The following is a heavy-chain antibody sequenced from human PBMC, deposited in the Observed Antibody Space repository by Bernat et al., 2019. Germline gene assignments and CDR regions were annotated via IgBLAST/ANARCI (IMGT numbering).Heavy chain of an antibody. Sequence: EVQLVESGGGLVQPGGSLRLSCAASGFTFSSYWMSWVRQAPGKGLEWVANIKQDGSEKYYVDSVKGRFTISRDNAKNSLYLQMNSLRAEDTAVYYCARDDYGYYGDAFDIWGQGTMVTVSS. CDR2: IKQDGSEK. CDR3: ARDDYGYYGDAFDI. D-gene: IGHD4-17*01. J-gene: IGHJ3*02. V-gene: IGHV3-7*03. CDR1: GFTFSSYW.